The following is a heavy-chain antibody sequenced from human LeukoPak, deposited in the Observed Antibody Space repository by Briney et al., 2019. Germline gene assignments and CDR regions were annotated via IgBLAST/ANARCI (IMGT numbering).Heavy chain of an antibody. D-gene: IGHD6-6*01. V-gene: IGHV3-66*01. J-gene: IGHJ4*02. CDR1: GFTVTSNH. CDR3: ARDSSSYYFDY. CDR2: IYTGGTT. Sequence: GGSLRLSCAASGFTVTSNHMNWVRQAPGKGLEWVSIIYTGGTTHYADSLKDRFTISRDDTKNTLYLQMNSLRAEDTAVYYCARDSSSYYFDYWGQGTLVTVSS.